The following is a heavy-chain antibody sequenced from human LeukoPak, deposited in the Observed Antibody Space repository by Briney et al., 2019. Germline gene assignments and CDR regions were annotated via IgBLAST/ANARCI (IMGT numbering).Heavy chain of an antibody. J-gene: IGHJ4*02. CDR2: INLNNGGT. CDR1: GYSFTDYH. Sequence: ASVKVSCKASGYSFTDYHMYWVRQAPGRELEWMGWINLNNGGTNFAQKFQGRVTMTRDVSISTAYMELSSLRSDDTAVYYCARGEGYNPNRYPNDYWGQGTLVTVSS. CDR3: ARGEGYNPNRYPNDY. V-gene: IGHV1-2*02. D-gene: IGHD5-24*01.